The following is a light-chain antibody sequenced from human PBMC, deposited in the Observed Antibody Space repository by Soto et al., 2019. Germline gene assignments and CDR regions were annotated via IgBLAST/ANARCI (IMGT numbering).Light chain of an antibody. CDR2: GAS. J-gene: IGKJ1*01. Sequence: EIVMTQSPATLSVSPGERATLSCRASQSVGSNLAWHQQKPGQAPRLLIYGASTRATGIPARFSGSGSGTEFTLTISSLQSEGFAIYFCQHYNNWPPDRTFGQGTKVEIK. CDR1: QSVGSN. V-gene: IGKV3-15*01. CDR3: QHYNNWPPDRT.